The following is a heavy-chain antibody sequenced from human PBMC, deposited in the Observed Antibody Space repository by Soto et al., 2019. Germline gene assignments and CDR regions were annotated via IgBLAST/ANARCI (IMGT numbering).Heavy chain of an antibody. CDR3: AGALIDGASVNFDY. CDR2: IYYSGST. Sequence: SETLSLTCTVSGGSISNSSYYWGWLRQPPGKGLEWIGYIYYSGSTYYNPSLKSRVTISVDTSKNQFSLKLSSVTAADTAVYYCAGALIDGASVNFDYWGQGTLVTVS. J-gene: IGHJ4*02. CDR1: GGSISNSSYY. D-gene: IGHD2-8*01. V-gene: IGHV4-31*03.